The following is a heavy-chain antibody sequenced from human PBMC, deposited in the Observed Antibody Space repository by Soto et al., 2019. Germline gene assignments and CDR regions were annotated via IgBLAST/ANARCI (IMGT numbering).Heavy chain of an antibody. V-gene: IGHV4-31*03. CDR1: GGSISSGGYY. CDR2: IYYSGST. Sequence: QVQLQESGPGLVKPSQTLSLTCTVSGGSISSGGYYWSWIRQHPGKGLEWIGYIYYSGSTYYNPSLQGRVTISVDTSKTQFSLKLSSVTAADTAVYYCARDRRGYSGYGAFDYWGQGTLVTVSS. CDR3: ARDRRGYSGYGAFDY. D-gene: IGHD5-12*01. J-gene: IGHJ4*02.